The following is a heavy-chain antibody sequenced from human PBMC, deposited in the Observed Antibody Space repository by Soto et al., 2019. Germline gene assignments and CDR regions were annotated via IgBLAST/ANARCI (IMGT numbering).Heavy chain of an antibody. CDR3: ARDGVSDYGYNYYYYGMDV. CDR1: GGSISSSNW. Sequence: QVQLQESGPGLVKPSGTLSLTCAVSGGSISSSNWWSWVRQPPGKGLEWIGEIYHRGSTNYNPSLKSRVTISVDKAKNQFSLTLSSVTAADTAVYYCARDGVSDYGYNYYYYGMDVWGQGTTVTVSS. D-gene: IGHD4-17*01. J-gene: IGHJ6*02. CDR2: IYHRGST. V-gene: IGHV4-4*02.